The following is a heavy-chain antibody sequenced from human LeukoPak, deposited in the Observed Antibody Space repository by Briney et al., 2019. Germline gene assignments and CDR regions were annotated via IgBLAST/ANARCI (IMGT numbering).Heavy chain of an antibody. Sequence: GESLKISCKASGYIFTKYWIGWVRQMPGKGLEWIGIINPGDSNTRYSPSFQGQVTMSVDKSITTAYLQWGSLEASATAIYYCATHWRANVGWDDSGGYWGQGTLVTVSS. CDR2: INPGDSNT. CDR1: GYIFTKYW. D-gene: IGHD3-10*01. CDR3: ATHWRANVGWDDSGGY. J-gene: IGHJ4*02. V-gene: IGHV5-51*01.